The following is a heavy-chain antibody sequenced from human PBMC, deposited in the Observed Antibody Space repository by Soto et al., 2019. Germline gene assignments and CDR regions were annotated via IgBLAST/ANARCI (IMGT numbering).Heavy chain of an antibody. CDR3: ARGRYCLNGRCFPNWFDS. CDR2: IYKSTTT. Sequence: KTSETLSLTCSVSGDSISTVDYFWAWIRQPPGQALEYIGYIYKSTTTYYNPSFESRVAISLDTSKSQFSLTVTSVTAADTAVYFCARGRYCLNGRCFPNWFDSWGQGTLVTVSS. V-gene: IGHV4-30-4*01. CDR1: GDSISTVDYF. D-gene: IGHD2-15*01. J-gene: IGHJ5*01.